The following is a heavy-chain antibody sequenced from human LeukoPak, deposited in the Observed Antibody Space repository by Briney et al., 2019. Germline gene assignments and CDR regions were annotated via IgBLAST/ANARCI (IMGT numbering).Heavy chain of an antibody. V-gene: IGHV1-18*01. CDR1: GYTFTSYG. D-gene: IGHD2-2*02. J-gene: IGHJ4*02. CDR2: ISAYNGNT. CDR3: ARDILRRRGEQRGKVVPAAIRVDY. Sequence: ASVKVSCKASGYTFTSYGISWVRHAPGQGLEWMGWISAYNGNTNYAQKLQGRVTMTTDTSTSTAYMELRSLRSDDTAVYYCARDILRRRGEQRGKVVPAAIRVDYWGQGTLVTVSS.